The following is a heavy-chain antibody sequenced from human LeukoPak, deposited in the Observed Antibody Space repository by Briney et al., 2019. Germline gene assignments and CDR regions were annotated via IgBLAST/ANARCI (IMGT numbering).Heavy chain of an antibody. CDR2: ISSSGSTI. V-gene: IGHV3-48*03. CDR3: AELGIIGGV. J-gene: IGHJ6*04. Sequence: GGSLRLSCAASGFTFSSYEMNWVRQAPGKGLEWVSYISSSGSTIYYADSVKGRFTISRDNAKNSLYLQMNSLRPDDTAVYYCAELGIIGGVWGKGTTVTISS. CDR1: GFTFSSYE. D-gene: IGHD3-16*01.